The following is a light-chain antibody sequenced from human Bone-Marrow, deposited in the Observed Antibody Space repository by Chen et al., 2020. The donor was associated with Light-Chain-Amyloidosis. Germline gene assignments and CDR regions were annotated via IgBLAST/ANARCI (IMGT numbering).Light chain of an antibody. V-gene: IGKV3-20*01. J-gene: IGKJ4*01. CDR2: GSS. Sequence: ESVLTQSPGTLSLSPGEGANLSCRASQTISSNYLPWYQQKFGQAPRLLIYGSSSRASGIPYSFTGSGCGTDFTRTIHRLEPSDFAMYDCQQYGTSPLTFGVGTKVEIK. CDR3: QQYGTSPLT. CDR1: QTISSNY.